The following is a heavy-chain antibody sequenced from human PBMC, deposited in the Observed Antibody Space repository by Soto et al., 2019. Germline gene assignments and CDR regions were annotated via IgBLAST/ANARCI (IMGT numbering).Heavy chain of an antibody. Sequence: QVQLVESGGGVVQPGRSLRLSCAASGFTFSSYGMHWVRQAPGKGLEWVAVIWYDGSNKYYADSVKGRFTISRDNSKNTLYLQMNSLRAEDTAVYDCARVGLRWTYYYAMDVWGQGSTVTVSS. CDR1: GFTFSSYG. CDR2: IWYDGSNK. CDR3: ARVGLRWTYYYAMDV. J-gene: IGHJ6*02. V-gene: IGHV3-33*01. D-gene: IGHD4-17*01.